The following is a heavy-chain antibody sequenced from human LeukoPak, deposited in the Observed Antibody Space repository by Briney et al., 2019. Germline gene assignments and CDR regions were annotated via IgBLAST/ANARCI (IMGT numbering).Heavy chain of an antibody. Sequence: GGSLRLSCAASGFTFSDYYMSWIRQAPGKGLEWVSYISSSGSTIYYANSVKGRFTISRDNAKNSLYLQMNSLRAEDTAVYYCARYMVRGVIFDYWGQGTLVTVSS. V-gene: IGHV3-11*01. J-gene: IGHJ4*02. CDR3: ARYMVRGVIFDY. CDR1: GFTFSDYY. D-gene: IGHD3-10*01. CDR2: ISSSGSTI.